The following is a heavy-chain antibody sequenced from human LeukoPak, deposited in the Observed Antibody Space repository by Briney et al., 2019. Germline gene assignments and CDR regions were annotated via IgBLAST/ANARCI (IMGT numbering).Heavy chain of an antibody. D-gene: IGHD5-12*01. CDR1: GGSISSYY. CDR2: IYYSGST. J-gene: IGHJ5*02. CDR3: ARGVATITLSFDP. Sequence: PSETLSLTCTVSGGSISSYYWSWIRQPPGKGLEWIGYIYYSGSTNYNPSLKSRVTISVDTSKNQFSLKLSSVTAADTAVYYCARGVATITLSFDPWGQGTLVTVSS. V-gene: IGHV4-59*01.